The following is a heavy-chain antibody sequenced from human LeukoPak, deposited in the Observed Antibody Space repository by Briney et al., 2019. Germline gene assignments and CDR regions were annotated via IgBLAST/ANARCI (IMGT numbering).Heavy chain of an antibody. CDR1: EFIFSSYS. CDR2: ISSSSSNI. J-gene: IGHJ4*02. D-gene: IGHD3-3*01. Sequence: GGSLRLSCVASEFIFSSYSMNWVRQAPGKGLEWVSSISSSSSNIYYADSVKGRFIISRDNAKNSLYLQMNSLRAEDTAIYYCARGDYDFWSGYAGHWGQGTLATVSS. V-gene: IGHV3-21*06. CDR3: ARGDYDFWSGYAGH.